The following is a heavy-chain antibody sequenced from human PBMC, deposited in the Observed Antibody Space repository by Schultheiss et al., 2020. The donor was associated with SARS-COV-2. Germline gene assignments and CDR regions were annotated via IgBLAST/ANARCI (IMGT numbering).Heavy chain of an antibody. CDR3: ANPVCSSTSCYNYYYYYMDV. Sequence: GGSLRLSCAASGFTFSSYAMSWVRQAPGKGLEWVSAISGSGGSTYYADSVKGRFTISRDNSKNTLYLQMNSLRAEDTAVYYCANPVCSSTSCYNYYYYYMDVWGKGTTVTVSS. J-gene: IGHJ6*03. CDR1: GFTFSSYA. CDR2: ISGSGGST. D-gene: IGHD2-2*01. V-gene: IGHV3-23*01.